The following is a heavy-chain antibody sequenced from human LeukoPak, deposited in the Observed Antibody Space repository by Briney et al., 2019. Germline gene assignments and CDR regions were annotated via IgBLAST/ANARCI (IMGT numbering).Heavy chain of an antibody. V-gene: IGHV4-31*03. Sequence: SQTLSLTCTVSGGSISSGGYYWSWIRQHPGKGLEWIGYIYYSGSTYYNPSLKSRVTISVDTSKNQFSLKLSSVTAADTAVYYCARDAMVRGVIGYWGQGTLVTVSS. CDR1: GGSISSGGYY. CDR3: ARDAMVRGVIGY. J-gene: IGHJ4*02. CDR2: IYYSGST. D-gene: IGHD3-10*01.